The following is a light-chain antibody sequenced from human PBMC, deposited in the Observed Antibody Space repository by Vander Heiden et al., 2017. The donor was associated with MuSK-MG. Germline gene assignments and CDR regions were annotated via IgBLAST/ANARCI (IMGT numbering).Light chain of an antibody. V-gene: IGLV3-1*01. Sequence: SYGLTPPPSVSVSPGQTARLTSSGDKLGDKYACWYQQKPGQSPVLVIYKESKRPSGSPERFSGSNSGNTATLTISGTKAMDEADYYCQAWDSSTVVFGGGTKLTVL. CDR3: QAWDSSTVV. CDR2: KES. CDR1: KLGDKY. J-gene: IGLJ2*01.